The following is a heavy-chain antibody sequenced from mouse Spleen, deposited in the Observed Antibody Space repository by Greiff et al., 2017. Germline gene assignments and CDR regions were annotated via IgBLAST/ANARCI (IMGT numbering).Heavy chain of an antibody. Sequence: EVQGVESGGGLVQPGGSRKLSCAASGFTFSSFGMHWVRQAPEKGLEWVAYISSGSSTIYYADTVKGRFTISRDNPKNTLFLQMTSLRSEDTAMYYCARAYYRYDDRFYYAMDYWGQGTSVTVSS. CDR3: ARAYYRYDDRFYYAMDY. D-gene: IGHD2-14*01. CDR2: ISSGSSTI. J-gene: IGHJ4*01. V-gene: IGHV5-17*02. CDR1: GFTFSSFG.